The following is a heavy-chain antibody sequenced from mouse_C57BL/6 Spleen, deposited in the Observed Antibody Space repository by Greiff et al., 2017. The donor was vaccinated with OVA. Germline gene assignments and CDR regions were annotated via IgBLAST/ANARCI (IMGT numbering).Heavy chain of an antibody. Sequence: EVQLQESVAELVRPGASVKLSCTASGFNIKNPYMHWVKQRPEQGLEWIGRIDPANGNTKYAPKFQGKATITADTSSNTAYLQLSSLTSEDTAIYYCARNGYDEAWFAYWGQGTLVTVSA. CDR3: ARNGYDEAWFAY. D-gene: IGHD2-2*01. CDR2: IDPANGNT. CDR1: GFNIKNPY. V-gene: IGHV14-3*01. J-gene: IGHJ3*01.